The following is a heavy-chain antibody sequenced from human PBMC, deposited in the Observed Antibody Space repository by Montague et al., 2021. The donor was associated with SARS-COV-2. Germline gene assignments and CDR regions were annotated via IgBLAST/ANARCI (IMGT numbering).Heavy chain of an antibody. V-gene: IGHV4-34*01. CDR3: ARSHDYRGNDYFDS. J-gene: IGHJ4*02. D-gene: IGHD4-23*01. CDR1: GGSLSGFY. Sequence: SETLSLTCAVYGGSLSGFYWTWIRQAPGGGLEWVGEVTHEGSTSYSPALKSRLTISLDTSKNQFSLKLDSVTAADTATYYCARSHDYRGNDYFDSWGQGALVIVSS. CDR2: VTHEGST.